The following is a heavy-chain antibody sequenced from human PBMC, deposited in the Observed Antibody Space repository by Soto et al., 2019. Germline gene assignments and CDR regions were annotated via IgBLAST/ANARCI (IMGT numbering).Heavy chain of an antibody. CDR2: ISASGRDT. V-gene: IGHV3-23*01. D-gene: IGHD6-19*01. CDR3: AKGKSSGWYYFDY. CDR1: GFTFSNYA. J-gene: IGHJ4*02. Sequence: GGSLRLSCASSGFTFSNYAMSWVRQAPGKGLEWVSGISASGRDTYYADSVKDRFTISRDNSKNTVYLQVNSLRADDTAIYYCAKGKSSGWYYFDYWGQGTPVTVSS.